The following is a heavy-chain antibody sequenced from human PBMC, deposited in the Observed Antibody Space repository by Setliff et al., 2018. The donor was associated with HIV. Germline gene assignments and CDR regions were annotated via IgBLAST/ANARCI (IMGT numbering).Heavy chain of an antibody. CDR3: ARVRGYYDSGSPYYYYMDV. CDR1: GFSLSTSGMC. V-gene: IGHV2-70*17. CDR2: IDWDDDK. Sequence: SGPTLVNPTQTLTLTCSFSGFSLSTSGMCVSWIRQPPGKALEWLARIDWDDDKFYNTSLQTRLTISKDTSKNQVALTMTNMDPVDTATYFCARVRGYYDSGSPYYYYMDVWGKGTTVTVSS. J-gene: IGHJ6*03. D-gene: IGHD3-10*01.